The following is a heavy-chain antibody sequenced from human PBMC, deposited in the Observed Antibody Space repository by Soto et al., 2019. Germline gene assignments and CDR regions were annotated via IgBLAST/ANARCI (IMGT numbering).Heavy chain of an antibody. CDR3: ANGSTSSLGWFDP. D-gene: IGHD2-2*01. Sequence: WVRQAPGQRLAWMGWINAGNGNTKYSQKFQGRVTITRDTSASTAYMELSSLRSEDTAVYYCANGSTSSLGWFDPWGQGTLVTVSS. CDR2: INAGNGNT. V-gene: IGHV1-3*01. J-gene: IGHJ5*02.